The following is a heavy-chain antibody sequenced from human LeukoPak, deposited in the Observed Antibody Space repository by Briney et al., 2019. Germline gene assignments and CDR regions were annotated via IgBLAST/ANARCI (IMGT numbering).Heavy chain of an antibody. Sequence: SETLSLTCTVSGGSISSGGYYWSWIRQHPGKGLEWIGYIYYSGSTYYNPSLKSRVTISVDTSKNQFSLKLSSVTAADTAVYYCARDPRLNYYDSSGLDYWGQGTLVTVSS. J-gene: IGHJ4*02. CDR3: ARDPRLNYYDSSGLDY. CDR1: GGSISSGGYY. D-gene: IGHD3-22*01. V-gene: IGHV4-31*03. CDR2: IYYSGST.